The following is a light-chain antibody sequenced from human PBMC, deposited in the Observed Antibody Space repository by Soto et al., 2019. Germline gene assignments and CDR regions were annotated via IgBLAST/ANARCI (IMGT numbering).Light chain of an antibody. CDR2: ENN. CDR1: SSNIGNNY. J-gene: IGLJ3*02. CDR3: GAWDSSLSDWV. Sequence: QSVLTQPPSVSAAPGQKVTISCSGSSSNIGNNYVSWYQQLPGTAPKLLIYENNKGPSGIPDRFSGSKSGTSATLGISGLQTGDEADYHCGAWDSSLSDWVFGGGTKLTVL. V-gene: IGLV1-51*02.